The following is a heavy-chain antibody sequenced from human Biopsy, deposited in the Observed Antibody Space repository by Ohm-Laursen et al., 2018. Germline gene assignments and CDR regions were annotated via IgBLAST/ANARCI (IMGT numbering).Heavy chain of an antibody. CDR1: GGSISSDW. V-gene: IGHV4-59*01. Sequence: GTLSLTCTVSGGSISSDWWSWIRQPPGKGLEWIGYIYYSGSTNYNPSLKSRVTISVDTSRNQFSLKLSSVTAADTAVYYCAGRPWPNAFDIWGQGTMVTVSS. D-gene: IGHD5-12*01. CDR3: AGRPWPNAFDI. J-gene: IGHJ3*02. CDR2: IYYSGST.